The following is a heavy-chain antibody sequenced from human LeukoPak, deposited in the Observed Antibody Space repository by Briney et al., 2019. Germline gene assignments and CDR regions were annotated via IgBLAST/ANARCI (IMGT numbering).Heavy chain of an antibody. J-gene: IGHJ3*01. V-gene: IGHV1-8*03. CDR1: GYTFTSYD. CDR3: ARRGLVAGIYDLVYGFDL. D-gene: IGHD3/OR15-3a*01. Sequence: ASVKVSCKASGYTFTSYDINWVRQATGQGPEWIGWVNPDNGNTGFAQKFQGRVTITQNSSVTTVYMELSSLTSEDTAVYYCARRGLVAGIYDLVYGFDLWGQGTMVTVSS. CDR2: VNPDNGNT.